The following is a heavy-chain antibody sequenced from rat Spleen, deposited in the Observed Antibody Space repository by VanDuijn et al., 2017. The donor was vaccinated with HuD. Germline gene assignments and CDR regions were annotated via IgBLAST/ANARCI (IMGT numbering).Heavy chain of an antibody. Sequence: EVQLVESGGGAVQPGRSMKLSCAASGFISSDHYVAWVRQAPTKGLEWVATINYDGRSTFYRDSVRDRFTISRDNAKSTLHLQMDSLRSEDTATYYCTTGGIYNNYGFAYWGQGTLVTVSS. CDR1: GFISSDHY. J-gene: IGHJ3*01. CDR2: INYDGRST. CDR3: TTGGIYNNYGFAY. D-gene: IGHD1-10*01. V-gene: IGHV5-20*01.